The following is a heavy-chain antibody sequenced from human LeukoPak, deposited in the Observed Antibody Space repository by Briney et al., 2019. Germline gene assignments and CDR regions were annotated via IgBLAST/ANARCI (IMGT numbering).Heavy chain of an antibody. CDR1: GYSFTSYW. CDR3: ARLALGGCSGGSCYFDY. CDR2: IYPGDSDT. V-gene: IGHV5-51*01. Sequence: GESLKISFKGSGYSFTSYWIGWVRQMPGKGLEWMGIIYPGDSDTRYSPSFQGQVTISADKSSSTAYLQWSSLKVSDTAMYYCARLALGGCSGGSCYFDYWGQGTLVTVSS. J-gene: IGHJ4*02. D-gene: IGHD2-15*01.